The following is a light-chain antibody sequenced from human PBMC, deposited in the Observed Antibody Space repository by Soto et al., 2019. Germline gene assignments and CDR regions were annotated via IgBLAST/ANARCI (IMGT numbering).Light chain of an antibody. Sequence: EIVLTQSPGTLSLSTGERATLSCRASQSVSSSYLAWYQQKPGQAPRLLIYGASTRATGIPARFSGSGSGTEFTLTISSLQSEDFAVYYCQQYGRTFGQGTKVDI. CDR3: QQYGRT. J-gene: IGKJ1*01. CDR1: QSVSSSY. CDR2: GAS. V-gene: IGKV3-20*01.